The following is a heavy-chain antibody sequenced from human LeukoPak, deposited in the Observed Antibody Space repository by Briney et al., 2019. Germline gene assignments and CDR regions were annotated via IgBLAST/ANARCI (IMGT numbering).Heavy chain of an antibody. J-gene: IGHJ4*02. CDR1: GFTFSSYS. CDR2: IKSKTDGGTT. Sequence: GGSLRLSCAASGFTFSSYSMNWVRQAPGKGLEWVGRIKSKTDGGTTDYAAPVKGRFTISRDDSKNTLYLQMNSLKTEDTAVYYCTTDHVSVATLDYWGQGTLVTVSS. CDR3: TTDHVSVATLDY. V-gene: IGHV3-15*01. D-gene: IGHD2-8*01.